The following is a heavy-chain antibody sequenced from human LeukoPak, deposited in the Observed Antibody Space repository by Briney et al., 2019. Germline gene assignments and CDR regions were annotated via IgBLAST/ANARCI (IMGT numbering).Heavy chain of an antibody. CDR2: IKQNGGEI. CDR1: GFRFSDYW. CDR3: ARGDTAMVFFDY. J-gene: IGHJ4*02. Sequence: PGGSLRLSCAASGFRFSDYWMSWVRQVPGKGLEWVANIKQNGGEIYYVDSVKGRFTISRDNAKNSLYLQMNSLRAEDTAIYYCARGDTAMVFFDYWGQGTLVTVS. V-gene: IGHV3-7*03. D-gene: IGHD5-18*01.